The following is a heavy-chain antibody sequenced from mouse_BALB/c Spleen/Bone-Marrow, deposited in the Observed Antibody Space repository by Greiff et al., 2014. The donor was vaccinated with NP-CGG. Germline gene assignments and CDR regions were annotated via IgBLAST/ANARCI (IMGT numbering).Heavy chain of an antibody. D-gene: IGHD4-1*01. CDR1: GFNIKDTY. V-gene: IGHV14-3*02. CDR2: IDPANGNT. Sequence: VQLKESGAELVKPGASVKLSCSASGFNIKDTYIHWGKQRPEQGLEWIGRIDPANGNTKYDPKFQGKATVTADTSANTGYLQLSSLTSEDTAVYYCADLGDYWGQGTTLTVSS. J-gene: IGHJ2*01. CDR3: ADLGDY.